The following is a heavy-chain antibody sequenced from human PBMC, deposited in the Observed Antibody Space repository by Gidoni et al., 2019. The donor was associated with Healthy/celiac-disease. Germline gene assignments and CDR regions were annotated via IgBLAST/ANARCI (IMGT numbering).Heavy chain of an antibody. CDR2: INHSGST. V-gene: IGHV4-34*01. D-gene: IGHD6-19*01. CDR3: ARGGPRGWYGRSEELLDY. J-gene: IGHJ4*02. CDR1: GGSFSGYH. Sequence: QVQLQQWGAGLLKPSETLSLTCAVYGGSFSGYHWSWIRQPPGKGLEWIGEINHSGSTNYNPSLKSRVTISVDTSKNQFSLKLSSVTAADTAVYYCARGGPRGWYGRSEELLDYWGQGTLVTVSS.